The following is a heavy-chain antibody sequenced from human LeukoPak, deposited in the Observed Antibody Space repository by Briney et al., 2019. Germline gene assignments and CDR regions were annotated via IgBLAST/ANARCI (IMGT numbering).Heavy chain of an antibody. CDR2: ISSDGGAI. V-gene: IGHV3-48*03. D-gene: IGHD4-17*01. J-gene: IGHJ4*02. CDR3: ARDYAGDLSDY. CDR1: GFTSSNYA. Sequence: GGSLRLSCAASGFTSSNYAMKWVRQAPGKGLELISYISSDGGAIYYTDSVKGRFTITRDNSKNPLYLQMNSLRAEDTAVYYCARDYAGDLSDYWGQGTLVTVSS.